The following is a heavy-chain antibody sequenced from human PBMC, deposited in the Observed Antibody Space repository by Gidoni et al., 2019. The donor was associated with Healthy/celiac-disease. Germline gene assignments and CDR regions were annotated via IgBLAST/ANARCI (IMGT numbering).Heavy chain of an antibody. V-gene: IGHV3-30*18. D-gene: IGHD3-3*01. J-gene: IGHJ4*02. CDR3: AKDLLR. Sequence: QVQLVESGGGVVQPGRSLRLSCAASGFTFSSYGMHWVRQAPGKGLEWVAVISYDGSNKYYADSVKGRFTISRDNSKNTLYLQMNSLRAEDTAVYYCAKDLLRWGQGTLVTVSS. CDR1: GFTFSSYG. CDR2: ISYDGSNK.